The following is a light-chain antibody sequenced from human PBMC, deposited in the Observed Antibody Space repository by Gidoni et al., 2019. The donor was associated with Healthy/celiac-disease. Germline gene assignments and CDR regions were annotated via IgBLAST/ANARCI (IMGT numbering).Light chain of an antibody. J-gene: IGLJ1*01. CDR2: DVS. Sequence: HSALTQPRSVPGSPGQSVTLSCTGTSSDVGGYNYVSWYHQHPGKAPKLMIYDVSKRPSGVPDRFSGSKSGNTASLTISGLQAEDEADYYCCSYAGSCYVFGTGTKVTVL. CDR1: SSDVGGYNY. CDR3: CSYAGSCYV. V-gene: IGLV2-11*01.